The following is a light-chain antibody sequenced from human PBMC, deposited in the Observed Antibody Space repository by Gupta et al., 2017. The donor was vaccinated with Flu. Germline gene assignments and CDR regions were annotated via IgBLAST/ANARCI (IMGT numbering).Light chain of an antibody. CDR3: GTWDNSLSAMV. Sequence: QSVLTQPPSVSAAPGQKVTISCSGSGSNIGINYVSWYQQVPGTAPQLLIYDNGKRPSGIPDRFSGSRSGTSATLGITGLQTGDEADYYCGTWDNSLSAMVFGGGTKLAVL. CDR2: DNG. J-gene: IGLJ2*01. V-gene: IGLV1-51*01. CDR1: GSNIGINY.